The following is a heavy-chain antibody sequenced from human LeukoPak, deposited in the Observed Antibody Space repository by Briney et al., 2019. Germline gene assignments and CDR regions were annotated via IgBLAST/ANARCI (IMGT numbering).Heavy chain of an antibody. CDR2: ISGSGGST. V-gene: IGHV3-23*01. CDR1: GFTFSSYG. Sequence: GGTLRLSCAASGFTFSSYGMSWVRQAPGKGLEWVSAISGSGGSTYYADSVKGRFTISRDNSKNTLYLQMNSLRAEDTAVYYCARYMGYCSGGSCYTRRPDYFDYWGQGTLVTVSS. CDR3: ARYMGYCSGGSCYTRRPDYFDY. J-gene: IGHJ4*02. D-gene: IGHD2-15*01.